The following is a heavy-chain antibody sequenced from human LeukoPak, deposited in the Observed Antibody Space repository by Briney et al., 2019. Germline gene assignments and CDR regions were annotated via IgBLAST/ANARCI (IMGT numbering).Heavy chain of an antibody. J-gene: IGHJ4*02. CDR3: ATDYYTVALNY. CDR1: GFTFGDAW. D-gene: IGHD3-3*01. Sequence: GGSLRLSCAASGFTFGDAWMIWVRQTPGKGLEWLGRIKSNAVGGTTDYAAPVKGRFTFSRDDSKNTLYLQMNSLKTEDTAVYYCATDYYTVALNYWGQGTQVTVSS. V-gene: IGHV3-15*01. CDR2: IKSNAVGGTT.